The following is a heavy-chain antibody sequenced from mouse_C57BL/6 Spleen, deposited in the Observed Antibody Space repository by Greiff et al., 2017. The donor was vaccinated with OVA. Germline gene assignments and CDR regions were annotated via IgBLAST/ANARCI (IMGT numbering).Heavy chain of an antibody. CDR2: ISDGGSYN. D-gene: IGHD1-1*01. J-gene: IGHJ1*03. CDR3: ARGTIRGYFDG. V-gene: IGHV5-4*01. CDR1: GFTFSSYA. Sequence: EVQRVESGGGLVKPGGSLKLSCAASGFTFSSYAMSWVRQTPEKRLEWVATISDGGSYNYYQDNVKGRFTICRDNAKNNLYLQMSQLKSEDTAIYYCARGTIRGYFDGWGTGTTVTVSS.